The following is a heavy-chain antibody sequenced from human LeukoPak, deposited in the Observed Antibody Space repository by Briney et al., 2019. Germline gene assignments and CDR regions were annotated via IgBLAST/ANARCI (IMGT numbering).Heavy chain of an antibody. J-gene: IGHJ4*02. CDR2: IKGDGSEK. Sequence: GGSLRLSCAASGFTFNSYWMSWVRRAPGKGLEWVANIKGDGSEKYFLDSVKGRFTISRDNAKNSLYLQMNSLSAEDTAVYYCARDHVVYYDFWSSPLLWGQGTLVTVSS. CDR1: GFTFNSYW. D-gene: IGHD3-3*01. V-gene: IGHV3-7*01. CDR3: ARDHVVYYDFWSSPLL.